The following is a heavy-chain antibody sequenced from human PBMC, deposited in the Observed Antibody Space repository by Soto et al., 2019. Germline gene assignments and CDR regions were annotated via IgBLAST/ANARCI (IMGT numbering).Heavy chain of an antibody. V-gene: IGHV3-23*01. Sequence: GGSLRLSCAASGFTFSNYGMSWVRQAPGKGLEWVSAISGSGDSTHYADSVKGRFTISRDNSKNTLYLQMNSLRAEDTAVYYCAKNYDFSNNWGQGTLVTVSS. CDR2: ISGSGDST. CDR1: GFTFSNYG. CDR3: AKNYDFSNN. D-gene: IGHD3-3*01. J-gene: IGHJ4*02.